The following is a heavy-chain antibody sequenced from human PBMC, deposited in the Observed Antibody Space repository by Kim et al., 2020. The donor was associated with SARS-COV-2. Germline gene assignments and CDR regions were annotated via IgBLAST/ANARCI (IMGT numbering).Heavy chain of an antibody. Sequence: ASVKVSCKASGYTFTSYDINWVRQATGQGLEWMGWMNPNSGNTGYAQKFQGRVTMTRNTSISTAYMELSSLRSEDTAVYYCARGGWVWEGPVRYFDYWGQGTLVTVSS. V-gene: IGHV1-8*01. CDR3: ARGGWVWEGPVRYFDY. CDR1: GYTFTSYD. D-gene: IGHD3-16*01. J-gene: IGHJ4*02. CDR2: MNPNSGNT.